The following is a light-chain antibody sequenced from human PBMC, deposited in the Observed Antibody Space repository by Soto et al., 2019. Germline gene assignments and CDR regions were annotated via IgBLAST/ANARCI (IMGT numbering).Light chain of an antibody. V-gene: IGKV1-5*03. Sequence: DIQMTQSPSTLSASVGDRVTITCRASQSISSWLAWYQQKPGKAPKLLIYKASSLESGVPSRFSGSGSGTEFPLTINSLQPDDFATYYCQQYNSYWTFGQGTKVEIK. CDR3: QQYNSYWT. J-gene: IGKJ1*01. CDR2: KAS. CDR1: QSISSW.